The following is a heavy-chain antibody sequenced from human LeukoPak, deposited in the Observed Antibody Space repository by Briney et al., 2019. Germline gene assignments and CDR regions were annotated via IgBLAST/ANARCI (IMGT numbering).Heavy chain of an antibody. CDR3: ARDLVQHRLLATAYNWFDP. CDR1: GYIFTSYS. Sequence: GASVKVSCKASGYIFTSYSISWVRQAPGQGLEWMGWINTYNGNTKYAQKAQGRVTMTTDTSTSTAYMEVRSLRSDDTAVYYCARDLVQHRLLATAYNWFDPWGQGTLVTVSS. V-gene: IGHV1-18*01. CDR2: INTYNGNT. D-gene: IGHD3-16*01. J-gene: IGHJ5*02.